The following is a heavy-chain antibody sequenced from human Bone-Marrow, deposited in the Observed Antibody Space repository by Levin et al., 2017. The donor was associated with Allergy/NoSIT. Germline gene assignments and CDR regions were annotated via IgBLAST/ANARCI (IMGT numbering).Heavy chain of an antibody. Sequence: QAGGSLKLSCAASGFTFSRYGMSWVRQAPGRGLEWVSALSGSGGNTYYADSVKGRFTISRDNSKNTLFLQMNSLRVEDTAVYYCAKDRGWYGDAFDIWGQGTMVTVSS. CDR1: GFTFSRYG. CDR3: AKDRGWYGDAFDI. D-gene: IGHD6-19*01. J-gene: IGHJ3*02. V-gene: IGHV3-23*01. CDR2: LSGSGGNT.